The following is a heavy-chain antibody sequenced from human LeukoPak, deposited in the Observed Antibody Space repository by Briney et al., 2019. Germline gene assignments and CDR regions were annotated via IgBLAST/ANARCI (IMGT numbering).Heavy chain of an antibody. J-gene: IGHJ6*03. D-gene: IGHD5-24*01. Sequence: GGSLRLSCAASGFTVSSNYMTWVRQAPGKGLEWVSVIYSGGSTYYTDSVKGRFTISRDSSKNTLYLQMNSLRAEDTAVYYCARGVWGGYNLDYYYMDVWGKGTTVTVSS. CDR3: ARGVWGGYNLDYYYMDV. CDR1: GFTVSSNY. CDR2: IYSGGST. V-gene: IGHV3-53*01.